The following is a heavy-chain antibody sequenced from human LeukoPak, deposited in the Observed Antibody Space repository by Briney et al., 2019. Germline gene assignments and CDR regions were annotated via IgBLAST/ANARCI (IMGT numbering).Heavy chain of an antibody. CDR3: ARHGAGYSSTWYSPFDY. J-gene: IGHJ4*02. Sequence: PSETLSLTCTVSGGSISSYYWSWIRQPPGKGLEWIGYINYSGTTNHNPSLKSRVIISVDTSKNQFSLKLFSVTAADTAVYYCARHGAGYSSTWYSPFDYWGQGTLVTVS. D-gene: IGHD6-13*01. V-gene: IGHV4-59*08. CDR2: INYSGTT. CDR1: GGSISSYY.